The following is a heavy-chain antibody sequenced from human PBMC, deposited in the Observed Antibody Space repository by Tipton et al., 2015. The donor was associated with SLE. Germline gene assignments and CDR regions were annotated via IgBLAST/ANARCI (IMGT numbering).Heavy chain of an antibody. D-gene: IGHD7-27*01. Sequence: TLSLTCAVYGGSFSGYYWSWIRQPPGKGLEWIGEVNHGGSTNYNPSLKSRVTISIDTSKYQFSLKLSSVTAADTAVYYCARLGSGEFDYWGQGTLVTVSS. CDR3: ARLGSGEFDY. CDR2: VNHGGST. V-gene: IGHV4-34*01. J-gene: IGHJ4*02. CDR1: GGSFSGYY.